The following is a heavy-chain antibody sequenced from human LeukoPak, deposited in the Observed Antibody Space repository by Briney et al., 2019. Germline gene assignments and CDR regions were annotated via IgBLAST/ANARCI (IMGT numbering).Heavy chain of an antibody. D-gene: IGHD3-22*01. CDR1: GFTFSSYA. J-gene: IGHJ4*02. Sequence: GGSLRLSCAASGFTFSSYAMSWVRQAPGKGLEWVSAISGSGGSTYYADSVKGRFTISRDNSKNTLYLQMNSLRAEDTAVYYCARYDSSGYYYYFDYWGQGTLVTVSS. CDR3: ARYDSSGYYYYFDY. V-gene: IGHV3-23*01. CDR2: ISGSGGST.